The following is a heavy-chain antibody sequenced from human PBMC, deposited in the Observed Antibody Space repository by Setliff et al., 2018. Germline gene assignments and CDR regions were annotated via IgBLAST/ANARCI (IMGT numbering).Heavy chain of an antibody. Sequence: GGSLRLSCAASGFSFSIYWMSWVRQAPGKGLEWVANIKQDGGRMFYVDSVKGRFTISRDNTKNSLYLEMSSLRVEDTALYYCARDQQGDNNQPDPYHYYGMDVWGQGTTVTVSS. CDR2: IKQDGGRM. V-gene: IGHV3-7*01. CDR3: ARDQQGDNNQPDPYHYYGMDV. J-gene: IGHJ6*02. CDR1: GFSFSIYW. D-gene: IGHD1-20*01.